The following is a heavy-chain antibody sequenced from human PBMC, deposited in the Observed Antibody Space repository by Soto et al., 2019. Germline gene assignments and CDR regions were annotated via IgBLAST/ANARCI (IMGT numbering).Heavy chain of an antibody. CDR3: AIADGSSDYYYYGMDV. D-gene: IGHD6-6*01. V-gene: IGHV1-69*13. CDR2: IIPIFGTA. J-gene: IGHJ6*02. Sequence: SVKVSCKASGGTFSSYAISWVRQAPGQGLEWMGGIIPIFGTANYAQKFQGRVTITADESTSTAYMELSSLRSEDTAVYYCAIADGSSDYYYYGMDVWGQGTTVTVSS. CDR1: GGTFSSYA.